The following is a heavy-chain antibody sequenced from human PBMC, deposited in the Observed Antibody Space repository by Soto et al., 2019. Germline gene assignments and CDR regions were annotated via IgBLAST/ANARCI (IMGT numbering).Heavy chain of an antibody. CDR2: ISYDGSNK. CDR1: GFTFSSYG. J-gene: IGHJ4*02. D-gene: IGHD5-18*01. V-gene: IGHV3-30*18. CDR3: AKGGLDGYGQAIPLDY. Sequence: ESGGGVVQPGRSLRLSCAASGFTFSSYGMHWVRQAPGKGLEWVAVISYDGSNKYYADSVKGRFTISRDNSKNTLYLQMNSLRAEDTAVYYCAKGGLDGYGQAIPLDYWGQGTLVTVSS.